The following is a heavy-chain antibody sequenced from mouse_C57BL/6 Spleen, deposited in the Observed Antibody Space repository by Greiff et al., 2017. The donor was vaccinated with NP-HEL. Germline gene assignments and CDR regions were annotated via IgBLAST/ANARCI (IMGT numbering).Heavy chain of an antibody. D-gene: IGHD3-2*02. V-gene: IGHV1-61*01. CDR1: GYTFTSYW. J-gene: IGHJ3*01. CDR3: ARGRTAQATWFAY. Sequence: VQLQQPGAELVRPGSSVKLSCKASGYTFTSYWMDWVKQRPGQGLEWIGNIYPSDSETHYNQKFKDKATLTVDKSSSTAYMQLSSLTSEDSAVYYCARGRTAQATWFAYWGQGTLVTVSA. CDR2: IYPSDSET.